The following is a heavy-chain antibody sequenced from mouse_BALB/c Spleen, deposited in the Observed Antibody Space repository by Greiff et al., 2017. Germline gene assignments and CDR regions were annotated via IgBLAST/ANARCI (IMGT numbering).Heavy chain of an antibody. J-gene: IGHJ4*01. V-gene: IGHV5-12-2*01. Sequence: EVQLVESGGGLVQPGGSLKLSCAASGFTFSSYTMSWVRQTPEKRLEWVAYISNGGGSTYYPDTVKGRFTISRDNAKNTLYLQMSSLKSEDTAMYYCARHSYYYGSSPYYYAMDYWGQGTSVTVSS. CDR2: ISNGGGST. CDR3: ARHSYYYGSSPYYYAMDY. D-gene: IGHD1-1*01. CDR1: GFTFSSYT.